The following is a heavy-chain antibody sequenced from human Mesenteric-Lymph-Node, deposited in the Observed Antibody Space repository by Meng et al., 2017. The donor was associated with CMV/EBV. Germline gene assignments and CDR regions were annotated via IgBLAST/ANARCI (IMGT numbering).Heavy chain of an antibody. Sequence: SETLSLTCSVSGGSIVSINYYWGWIRQPPGKGLEWIGSIYYSGSTYYNPSLESRVTISVDTSRDQFSLKLSSVTAADTAVYYCARQVGWFGESYFDSWGPGTLVTVSS. V-gene: IGHV4-39*07. CDR1: GGSIVSINYY. D-gene: IGHD3-10*01. CDR2: IYYSGST. J-gene: IGHJ4*02. CDR3: ARQVGWFGESYFDS.